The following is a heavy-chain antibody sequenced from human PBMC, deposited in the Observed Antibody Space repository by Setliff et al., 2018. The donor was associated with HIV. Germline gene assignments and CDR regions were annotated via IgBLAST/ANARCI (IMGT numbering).Heavy chain of an antibody. CDR2: IHYTGTG. Sequence: LSLTCTVSPVSISSTSYYWVWIRQPPGKGLEWIGNIHYTGTGFYNPALRSRVTISVDTSKNQFSLKLSSVTAADTAVYYCAREGPGRSFDWLSGFDPWGQGTLVTVSS. D-gene: IGHD3-9*01. V-gene: IGHV4-39*07. CDR1: PVSISSTSYY. CDR3: AREGPGRSFDWLSGFDP. J-gene: IGHJ5*02.